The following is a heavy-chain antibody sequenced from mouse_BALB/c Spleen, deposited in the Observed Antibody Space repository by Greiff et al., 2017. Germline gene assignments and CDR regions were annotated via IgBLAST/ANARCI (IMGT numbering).Heavy chain of an antibody. D-gene: IGHD2-3*01. CDR1: GFTFSSYT. J-gene: IGHJ4*01. Sequence: DVQLVESGGGLVKPGGSLKLSCAASGFTFSSYTMSWVRQTPEKRLEWVATISSGGSYTYYPDSVKGRFTISRDNAKNTLYLQMSSLKSEDTAMYYCTREGDGAMDYWGQGTSVTVSS. CDR2: ISSGGSYT. CDR3: TREGDGAMDY. V-gene: IGHV5-6-4*01.